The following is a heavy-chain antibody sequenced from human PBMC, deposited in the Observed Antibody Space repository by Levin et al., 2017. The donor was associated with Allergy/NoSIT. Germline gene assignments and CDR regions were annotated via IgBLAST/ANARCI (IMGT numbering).Heavy chain of an antibody. CDR3: AVFSLRYVTFDI. V-gene: IGHV4-34*01. D-gene: IGHD3-16*01. CDR1: GGSFGGYY. CDR2: INHRGYT. J-gene: IGHJ3*02. Sequence: SETLSLTCAVYGGSFGGYYWSWLRQPPGKGLEWIGEINHRGYTAYNPSLKSRATISVDTSRNQFSVKLNSVTAADTAVYYCAVFSLRYVTFDIWGQGTMVTVSS.